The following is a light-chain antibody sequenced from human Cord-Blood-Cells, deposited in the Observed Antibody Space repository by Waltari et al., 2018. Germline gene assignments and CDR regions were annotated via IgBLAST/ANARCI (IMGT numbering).Light chain of an antibody. CDR3: SSDASSSTYV. Sequence: QSALTQPASVSGSPGQSITISCTGTSSAVGGYNYVSWYQQHPGKAPKLMIYDVSKRPSGVSNRFSGSKSGNTASLTISGLQAEDEADYYCSSDASSSTYVFGTVTKVTVL. CDR2: DVS. CDR1: SSAVGGYNY. J-gene: IGLJ1*01. V-gene: IGLV2-14*01.